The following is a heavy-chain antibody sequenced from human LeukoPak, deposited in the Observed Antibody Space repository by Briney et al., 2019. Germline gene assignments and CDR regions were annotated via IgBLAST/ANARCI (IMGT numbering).Heavy chain of an antibody. CDR1: GYRFTSYW. CDR3: ARRYRTQDAFDI. Sequence: GESLQISFQGSGYRFTSYWIGWVRQMPGKGLEWMGIIYPGDSDTRYSPSFQGQVTISADKSISTAYLQRSSLKASDTAMYYCARRYRTQDAFDIWGQGTMVTVSS. J-gene: IGHJ3*02. CDR2: IYPGDSDT. D-gene: IGHD1-14*01. V-gene: IGHV5-51*01.